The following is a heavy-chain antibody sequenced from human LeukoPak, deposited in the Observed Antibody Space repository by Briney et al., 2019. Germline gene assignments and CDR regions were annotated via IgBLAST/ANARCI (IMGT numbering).Heavy chain of an antibody. Sequence: GGTLRLSCAASGFTFSSYGMSWVRQAPGKGLEWVSAISGSGGSTYYADSVKGRFTISRDNSKNTLYLQMNSLRAEDTAVYYCAKGSYGDSPYWYFNLWGRGTLVTVSS. CDR2: ISGSGGST. CDR3: AKGSYGDSPYWYFNL. CDR1: GFTFSSYG. V-gene: IGHV3-23*01. D-gene: IGHD4-17*01. J-gene: IGHJ2*01.